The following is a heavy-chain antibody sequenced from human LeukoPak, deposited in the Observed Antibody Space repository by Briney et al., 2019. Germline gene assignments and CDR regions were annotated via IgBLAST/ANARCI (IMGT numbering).Heavy chain of an antibody. CDR2: IYYSGST. J-gene: IGHJ6*03. V-gene: IGHV4-39*07. CDR1: GGSISSSSYY. D-gene: IGHD4-23*01. CDR3: ASTPQVAITPLVYYYYYMDV. Sequence: KPSETLSLTCTVSGGSISSSSYYWGWIRQPPGKGLEWIGSIYYSGSTYYNPSLKSRVTISVDTSKNQFSLKLSSVTAADTAVYYCASTPQVAITPLVYYYYYMDVWGKGTTVTVSS.